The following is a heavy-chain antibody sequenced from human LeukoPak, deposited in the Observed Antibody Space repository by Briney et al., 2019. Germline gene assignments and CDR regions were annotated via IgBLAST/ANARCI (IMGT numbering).Heavy chain of an antibody. Sequence: ASVKVSCKASGYTFTSYGISWVRQAPGQGLEWMGWISAYNGNTNYAQKLQGRVTMTTDTSTSTAYMELRSLRSDDTAVYYCARDAITMVRGVIAFWGQGTLVTVSS. CDR2: ISAYNGNT. D-gene: IGHD3-10*01. CDR3: ARDAITMVRGVIAF. CDR1: GYTFTSYG. J-gene: IGHJ4*02. V-gene: IGHV1-18*01.